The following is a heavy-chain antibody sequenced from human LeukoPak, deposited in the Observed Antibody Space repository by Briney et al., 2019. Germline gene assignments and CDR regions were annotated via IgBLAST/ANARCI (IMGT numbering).Heavy chain of an antibody. Sequence: GGSLRLSCAASGFTFSSYAMSWVRQAPGKGLEWVSAISGSGGSTYYADSVKGRFTISRDNSKNTLYLQMNSLRAEDTAVYYCAKGPSLWYDSSGYHNWFDPWGQGTLVTVSS. V-gene: IGHV3-23*01. CDR2: ISGSGGST. J-gene: IGHJ5*02. CDR3: AKGPSLWYDSSGYHNWFDP. D-gene: IGHD3-22*01. CDR1: GFTFSSYA.